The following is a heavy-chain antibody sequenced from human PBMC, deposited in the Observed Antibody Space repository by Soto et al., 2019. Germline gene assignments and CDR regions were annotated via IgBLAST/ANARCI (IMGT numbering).Heavy chain of an antibody. D-gene: IGHD1-20*01. CDR3: ARAKYNWNDDQAFDY. Sequence: SETLSVTCTVSGGSISSYYWSWIRQPPGKGLEWIGYIYYSGSTNYNPSLKSRVTISVDTSKNQFSLKLSSVTAADTAVYYCARAKYNWNDDQAFDYWGQGTLVTVS. CDR1: GGSISSYY. V-gene: IGHV4-59*01. J-gene: IGHJ4*02. CDR2: IYYSGST.